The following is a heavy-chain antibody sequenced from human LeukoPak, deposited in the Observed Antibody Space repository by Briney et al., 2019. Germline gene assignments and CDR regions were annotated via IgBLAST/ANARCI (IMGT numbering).Heavy chain of an antibody. CDR2: IYYRGNT. D-gene: IGHD3-10*01. V-gene: IGHV4-59*01. J-gene: IGHJ4*02. CDR1: GGSITSYY. CDR3: ARERPYYHGSGSYPYFDY. Sequence: SETLSLTCSVSGGSITSYYWSWIRQPPGKGLEWIGYIYYRGNTNYNPSLKSRVTISVDTSKNQFSLKLRYVTAADTAVYYCARERPYYHGSGSYPYFDYWGQGILVTVSS.